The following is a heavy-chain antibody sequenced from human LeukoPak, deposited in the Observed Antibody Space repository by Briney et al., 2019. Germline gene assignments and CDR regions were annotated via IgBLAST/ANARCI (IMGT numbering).Heavy chain of an antibody. CDR1: GFTFSNYN. Sequence: PGGSLRLSCAASGFTFSNYNMNWVRQAPGKGLEWVAFIRYHGSDKYYADSVKGRFTISRDNSKNTLYLQMNSLRPEDTSVYFCARSPTSWYFDYWGQGTLVTVSS. J-gene: IGHJ4*02. CDR2: IRYHGSDK. D-gene: IGHD2-2*01. V-gene: IGHV3-30*02. CDR3: ARSPTSWYFDY.